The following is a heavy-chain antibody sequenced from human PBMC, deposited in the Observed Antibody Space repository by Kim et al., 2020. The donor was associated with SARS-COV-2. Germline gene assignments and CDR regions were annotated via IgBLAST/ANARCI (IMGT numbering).Heavy chain of an antibody. CDR1: GFSFSDYY. D-gene: IGHD4-17*01. V-gene: IGHV3-11*01. CDR3: ARLSLAGDYGSLDYYYGMDV. Sequence: GGSLRLSCAASGFSFSDYYMSWIRQAPGKGLEWVSYISSSGSTIYYADSVKGRFTISRDNAKNSLYLQMNSLRAEDTAVYYCARLSLAGDYGSLDYYYGMDVWGQGTTVTVSS. CDR2: ISSSGSTI. J-gene: IGHJ6*02.